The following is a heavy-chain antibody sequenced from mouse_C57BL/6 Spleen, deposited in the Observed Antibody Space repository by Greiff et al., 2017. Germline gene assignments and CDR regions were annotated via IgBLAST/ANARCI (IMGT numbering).Heavy chain of an antibody. CDR3: ARHELGYFDV. V-gene: IGHV5-6*01. CDR2: ISSGGSYT. J-gene: IGHJ1*03. CDR1: GFTFSSYG. Sequence: EVQLVESGGDLVKPGGSLKLSCAASGFTFSSYGMSWVRQTPDKRLEWVATISSGGSYTYYPDSVKGRFTISRDNAKNTLYLQMGSLKSEDTAMYYCARHELGYFDVWGTGTTVTVSS.